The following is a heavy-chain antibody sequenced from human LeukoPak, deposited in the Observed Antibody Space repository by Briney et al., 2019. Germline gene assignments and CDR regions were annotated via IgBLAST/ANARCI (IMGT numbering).Heavy chain of an antibody. CDR1: GGTFSIYA. CDR3: ARDHSDGDYRIPFDY. CDR2: IIPMFGTA. V-gene: IGHV1-69*13. Sequence: WASVKVSFKASGGTFSIYAISWVRQAPGQGLEWMGGIIPMFGTANYAQKFQGRVTITADESTSTAYMELSSLRSEDTAVYYCARDHSDGDYRIPFDYWGQGTLVTVSS. D-gene: IGHD4-17*01. J-gene: IGHJ4*02.